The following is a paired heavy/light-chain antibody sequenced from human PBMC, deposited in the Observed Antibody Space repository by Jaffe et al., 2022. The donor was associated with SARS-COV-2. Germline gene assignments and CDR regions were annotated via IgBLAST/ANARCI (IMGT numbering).Heavy chain of an antibody. CDR2: IYPGDSDT. V-gene: IGHV5-51*01. D-gene: IGHD6-19*01. Sequence: EVQLVQSGAEVKKPGESLKISCKASGYRFASYWIGWVRQMPGKGLEWMGIIYPGDSDTRYSPSFQGQVTISADNSISTAYLQWGSLKASDTAIYYCARHRGWALSEGDYWGQGTLVTVSS. J-gene: IGHJ4*02. CDR1: GYRFASYW. CDR3: ARHRGWALSEGDY.
Light chain of an antibody. CDR3: MQSLQTPPT. J-gene: IGKJ1*01. Sequence: EIVVTQSPLSLPVTPGEPASISCRSSQSLLHNNGYNYLDWYLQKPGQSPQLLFSLGSTRASGVPDRFSGSGSGTDFTLKISRVEAEDVGVYYCMQSLQTPPTFGQGTKVEIK. CDR2: LGS. V-gene: IGKV2-28*01. CDR1: QSLLHNNGYNY.